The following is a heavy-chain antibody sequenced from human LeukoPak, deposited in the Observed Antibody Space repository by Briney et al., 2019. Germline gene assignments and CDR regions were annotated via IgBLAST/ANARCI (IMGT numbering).Heavy chain of an antibody. CDR1: GGSFSGYY. V-gene: IGHV4-34*01. D-gene: IGHD2-2*01. Sequence: SETLSLTCAVYGGSFSGYYWSWIRQPSGKGLEWIGEINHSGSTNYNPSLKSRLTISVDTSKNQFSLRLSSVTAADTAVYYCARRGADIVVVPAAFDPWGQGTLVTVSS. J-gene: IGHJ5*02. CDR3: ARRGADIVVVPAAFDP. CDR2: INHSGST.